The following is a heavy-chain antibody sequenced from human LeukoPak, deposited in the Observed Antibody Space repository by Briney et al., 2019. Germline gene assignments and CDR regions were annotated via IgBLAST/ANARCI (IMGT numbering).Heavy chain of an antibody. CDR3: ARDQSSYCSSTSCSVQH. Sequence: PGGSLRLSCAASGFTFSSYTMNWVRQAPGKGLEWVSSISINSIYIYYADSLKGRFTISRDNAKNSPNLQLNSLRVEDTAVYYCARDQSSYCSSTSCSVQHWGQGTLVTVSS. V-gene: IGHV3-21*01. CDR2: ISINSIYI. D-gene: IGHD2-2*01. CDR1: GFTFSSYT. J-gene: IGHJ1*01.